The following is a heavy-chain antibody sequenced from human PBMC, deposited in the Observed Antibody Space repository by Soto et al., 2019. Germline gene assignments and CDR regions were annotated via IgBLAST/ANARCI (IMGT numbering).Heavy chain of an antibody. J-gene: IGHJ6*02. CDR1: GYTFTSYG. CDR3: ARGPGEQLTPGSYYYGMDV. Sequence: ASVKVSCKASGYTFTSYGISWVRQAPGQGLEWMGWISAYNGNTNYAQKLQGRVTMTTDTSTSTAYMELRSLRSDDTAVYYCARGPGEQLTPGSYYYGMDVWGQGTTVTVSS. V-gene: IGHV1-18*01. CDR2: ISAYNGNT. D-gene: IGHD3-10*01.